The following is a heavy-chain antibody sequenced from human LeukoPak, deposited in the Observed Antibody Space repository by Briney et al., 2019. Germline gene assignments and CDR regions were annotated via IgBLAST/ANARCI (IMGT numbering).Heavy chain of an antibody. J-gene: IGHJ4*02. CDR3: ARTYYYGSGSYWNY. CDR1: GGSFSGYY. CDR2: INHSGST. V-gene: IGHV4-34*01. Sequence: SETLSLTCAVYGGSFSGYYWSWIRQPPGKGLEWIGEINHSGSTNYNPSLKSRVTISVDTSKNQFSLKLSSVTAADTAVYYCARTYYYGSGSYWNYWGQGTLVTVSS. D-gene: IGHD3-10*01.